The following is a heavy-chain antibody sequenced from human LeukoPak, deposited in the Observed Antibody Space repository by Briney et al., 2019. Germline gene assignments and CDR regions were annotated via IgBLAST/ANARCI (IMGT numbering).Heavy chain of an antibody. Sequence: PGGSLRLSCAASGFTFSSYAMHWVRQAPGKGLEYVSAISSNGGSTYYANSVKGRFTISRDNSKNTLYLQMGSLRAEDMAVYYCARGVKDHAFEIWGQGTMVTVSS. CDR2: ISSNGGST. CDR3: ARGVKDHAFEI. V-gene: IGHV3-64*01. J-gene: IGHJ3*02. D-gene: IGHD4-23*01. CDR1: GFTFSSYA.